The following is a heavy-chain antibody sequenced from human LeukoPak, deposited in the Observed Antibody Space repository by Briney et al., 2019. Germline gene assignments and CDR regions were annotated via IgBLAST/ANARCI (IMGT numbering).Heavy chain of an antibody. Sequence: ASVKVSCKASGYTFINFAINWGRQAPGQRPEWLGWINAGNGNTKYSQKFQGRVTITRDTSANIAYMELSNLTSEDTAVYYCARGPRAAADDYWGQGTLVTVSS. V-gene: IGHV1-3*01. CDR3: ARGPRAAADDY. CDR1: GYTFINFA. D-gene: IGHD6-13*01. J-gene: IGHJ4*02. CDR2: INAGNGNT.